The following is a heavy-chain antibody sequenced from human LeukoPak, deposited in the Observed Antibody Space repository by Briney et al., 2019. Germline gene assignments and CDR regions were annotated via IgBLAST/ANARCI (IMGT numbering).Heavy chain of an antibody. Sequence: ASVKVSCKASGYTFTSYGISWVRQAPGQGLDWMGWISAYNGNTNYAQKLQGRVTMTTDTSTSTAYMELRSLRSADTAVYYCARDTAMGLFDYWGQGTLVTVSS. J-gene: IGHJ4*02. D-gene: IGHD5-18*01. V-gene: IGHV1-18*01. CDR3: ARDTAMGLFDY. CDR2: ISAYNGNT. CDR1: GYTFTSYG.